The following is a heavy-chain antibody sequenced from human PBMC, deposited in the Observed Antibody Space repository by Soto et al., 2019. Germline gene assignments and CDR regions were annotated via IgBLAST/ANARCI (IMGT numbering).Heavy chain of an antibody. CDR3: ARVLGGYPNFDF. V-gene: IGHV3-30-3*01. CDR1: GFTVSSYG. Sequence: QVQLVESGGGVVQPGRSLRLSCAASGFTVSSYGLHWVRQAPGKGLEWLAFISYDGSDKFYADSVKGRFTISRDSSKNTLYLQMNSLRVEDTAVYYCARVLGGYPNFDFWVQGILVTVSS. CDR2: ISYDGSDK. J-gene: IGHJ4*02. D-gene: IGHD3-22*01.